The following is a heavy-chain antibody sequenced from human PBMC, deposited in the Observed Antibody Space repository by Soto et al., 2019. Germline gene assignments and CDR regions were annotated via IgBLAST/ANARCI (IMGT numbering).Heavy chain of an antibody. CDR2: ISSAGDP. CDR3: ARNDRDFYGVDV. V-gene: IGHV3-13*05. CDR1: GFTFRNYD. J-gene: IGHJ6*02. Sequence: EVQLVESGGGLVQPGGSLRLSGEASGFTFRNYDMHWVSQGTGKGLEWVSGISSAGDPDYADSVEGRFTISRENAQISFFLQMNSLRVGDTAVYYCARNDRDFYGVDVWGQGPTVIVSS.